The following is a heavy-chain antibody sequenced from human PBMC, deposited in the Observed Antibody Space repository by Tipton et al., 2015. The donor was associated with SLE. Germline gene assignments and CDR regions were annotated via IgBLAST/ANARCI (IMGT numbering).Heavy chain of an antibody. V-gene: IGHV3-33*08. Sequence: SLRLSCAASGFTFSSYAMSWVRQAPGKGLEWVAVISYAVSGILYADSVKGRFTISRDNSKNTFYLQMNSLRAEDTAVYYCTRDRSGTGAFDIWGQGTLVTASS. CDR2: ISYAVSGI. D-gene: IGHD1-26*01. CDR3: TRDRSGTGAFDI. J-gene: IGHJ3*02. CDR1: GFTFSSYA.